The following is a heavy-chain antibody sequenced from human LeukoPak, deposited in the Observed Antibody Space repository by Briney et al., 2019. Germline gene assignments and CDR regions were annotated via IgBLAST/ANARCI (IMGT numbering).Heavy chain of an antibody. CDR2: ISWNSGSI. D-gene: IGHD5-12*01. CDR3: AKDLLPYSGYDPYFDY. J-gene: IGHJ4*02. Sequence: GRSLRLSCAASGFTFDDYAMHWVRQAPGKGLEWVSGISWNSGSIGYADPVKGRFTISRDNAKNSLYLQMNSLRAEDTALYYCAKDLLPYSGYDPYFDYWGQGTLVTVSS. CDR1: GFTFDDYA. V-gene: IGHV3-9*01.